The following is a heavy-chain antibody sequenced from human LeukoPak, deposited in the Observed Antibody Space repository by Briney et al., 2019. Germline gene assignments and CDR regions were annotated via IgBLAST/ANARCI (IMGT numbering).Heavy chain of an antibody. V-gene: IGHV3-64*05. J-gene: IGHJ6*02. CDR1: GFTFSNYD. D-gene: IGHD3-22*01. CDR3: ARDYFPTYYYDSSGYHYYYGMDV. Sequence: PGGSLRLSCSASGFTFSNYDMHWVRQAPGKGLEYVSAISSNGGSTYYADSVKGRFTISRDNSKNTLYAQMSSLRAEDTAVYYCARDYFPTYYYDSSGYHYYYGMDVWGQGTTVTVSS. CDR2: ISSNGGST.